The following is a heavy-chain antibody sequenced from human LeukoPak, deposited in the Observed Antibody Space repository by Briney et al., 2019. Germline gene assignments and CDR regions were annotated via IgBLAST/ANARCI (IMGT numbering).Heavy chain of an antibody. CDR3: ARVGSGSYYRKPFDY. D-gene: IGHD3-10*01. Sequence: GGSLRLSCAASGFTFSSSDMHWVRQATGKGLEWVSAIGTAGDTYYSGSVKGRFTISRENAKNSLYLQMNSPRAGDTAVYYCARVGSGSYYRKPFDYWGQGTLVTVSS. V-gene: IGHV3-13*01. J-gene: IGHJ4*02. CDR2: IGTAGDT. CDR1: GFTFSSSD.